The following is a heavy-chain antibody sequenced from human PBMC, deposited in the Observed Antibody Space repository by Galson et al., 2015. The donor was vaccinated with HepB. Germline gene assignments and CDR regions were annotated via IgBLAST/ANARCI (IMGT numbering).Heavy chain of an antibody. Sequence: SLRLSCAASGFTFSSYGMHWVRQAPGKGLEWVAVIWYDGSNKYYAGSVKGRFTISRDNSKNTLYLQMNSLRAEDTAVYYCARDSEYYYDSSGYYYGWFDPWGQGTLVTVSS. CDR3: ARDSEYYYDSSGYYYGWFDP. D-gene: IGHD3-22*01. J-gene: IGHJ5*02. CDR2: IWYDGSNK. CDR1: GFTFSSYG. V-gene: IGHV3-33*01.